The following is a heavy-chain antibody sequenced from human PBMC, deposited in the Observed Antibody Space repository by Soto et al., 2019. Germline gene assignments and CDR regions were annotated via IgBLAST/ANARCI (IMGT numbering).Heavy chain of an antibody. Sequence: SETLSLTCAVAGDSIYSGSCWWGWIHKFPGKGLEWIGYIYYSGSTYYNPSLKSRVTISVDTSKNQFSLKLSSVTAADTAVYYCARDSPRFEWEPVFAFDIWGQGTMVTVSS. CDR3: ARDSPRFEWEPVFAFDI. J-gene: IGHJ3*02. V-gene: IGHV4-31*02. D-gene: IGHD1-26*01. CDR1: GDSIYSGSCW. CDR2: IYYSGST.